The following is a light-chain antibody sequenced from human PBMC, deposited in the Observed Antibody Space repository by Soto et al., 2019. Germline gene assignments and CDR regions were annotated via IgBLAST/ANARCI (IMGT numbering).Light chain of an antibody. Sequence: QSALTQPASVSGSPGQSITISCTGTSSDVGSYNLVSWYQQHPGKAPKLMIYEVSKRPSGVSNRFSGSKSGNTASLTISGRQAADEADYYCCSYAGSSTDVFGTGTKLAVL. CDR2: EVS. J-gene: IGLJ1*01. V-gene: IGLV2-23*02. CDR1: SSDVGSYNL. CDR3: CSYAGSSTDV.